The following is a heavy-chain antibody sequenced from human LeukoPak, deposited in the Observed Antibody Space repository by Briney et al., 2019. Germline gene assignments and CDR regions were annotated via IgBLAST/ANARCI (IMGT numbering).Heavy chain of an antibody. J-gene: IGHJ4*02. CDR2: IIPIFGTA. Sequence: ASVKVSCKASGGTFSSYAISWVRQAPGQGLEWMGGIIPIFGTANYAQKFQGRVTITADESTSTAYMELSSLRSEDTAVYYCARDHRGYSSLARDYFDYWGQGTLVTVSS. CDR1: GGTFSSYA. V-gene: IGHV1-69*13. CDR3: ARDHRGYSSLARDYFDY. D-gene: IGHD6-13*01.